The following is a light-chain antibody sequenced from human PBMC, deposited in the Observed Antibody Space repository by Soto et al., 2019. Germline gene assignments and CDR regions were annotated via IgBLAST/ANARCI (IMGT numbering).Light chain of an antibody. J-gene: IGKJ3*01. CDR1: QGIRNF. CDR2: AAS. Sequence: DIQMTQSPTSLSASVGDRVTITCRASQGIRNFVAWYQQKPGKAPKLLNYAASTLQSGVPARFSGSGSGTDVPITVNSLQPEDVATYSCQKYSSVPVFGPGTKVEI. CDR3: QKYSSVPV. V-gene: IGKV1-27*01.